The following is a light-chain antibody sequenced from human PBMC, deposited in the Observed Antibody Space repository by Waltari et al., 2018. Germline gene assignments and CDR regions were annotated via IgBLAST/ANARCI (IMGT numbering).Light chain of an antibody. Sequence: DIQMTQSPSSLSAPVGDRVTITCRASQTISSYLDWYQQKPGKVPKLLIYTASSLESGVPSRFSGSGSGTEFTLTISSLQPEDFATYYCQQHNSHPLTFGGGTKVEIK. CDR3: QQHNSHPLT. V-gene: IGKV1-17*03. J-gene: IGKJ4*01. CDR1: QTISSY. CDR2: TAS.